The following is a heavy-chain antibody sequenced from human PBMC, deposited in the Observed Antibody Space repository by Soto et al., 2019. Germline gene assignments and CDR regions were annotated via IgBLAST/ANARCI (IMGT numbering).Heavy chain of an antibody. D-gene: IGHD2-15*01. J-gene: IGHJ5*02. CDR3: ARGTAANWFDP. V-gene: IGHV4-31*01. Sequence: QVQLQESGPGLVKPSQTLSLTCTVSGGSISSGGYYWSWIRQHPGKGLEWIGYIYYSGSTYYNPSLKSXXTXSXXTSKNQFSLKLSSVTAADTAVYYCARGTAANWFDPWVQGTLVTVSS. CDR1: GGSISSGGYY. CDR2: IYYSGST.